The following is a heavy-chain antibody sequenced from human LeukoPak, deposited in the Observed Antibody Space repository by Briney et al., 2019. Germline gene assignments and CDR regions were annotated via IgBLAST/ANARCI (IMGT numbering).Heavy chain of an antibody. CDR1: GRLFTSYG. V-gene: IGHV1-18*01. Sequence: ASVKVSCKASGRLFTSYGIAWVRQAPGEGLEWVGWISNFDGDTKVAENLQGRVTLTTDSSTSTAYMVLPNLKFDDTAVYYCVRARGCSNCVLTDGFDSWGQGTKVTVSS. CDR3: VRARGCSNCVLTDGFDS. D-gene: IGHD6-13*01. CDR2: ISNFDGDT. J-gene: IGHJ3*01.